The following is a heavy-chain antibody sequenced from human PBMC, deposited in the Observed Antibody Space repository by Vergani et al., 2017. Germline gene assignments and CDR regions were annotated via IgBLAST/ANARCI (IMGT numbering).Heavy chain of an antibody. J-gene: IGHJ5*02. CDR2: ISGSGGST. Sequence: EVQLLESGGGLVQPGGSLRLSCAASGFTFSSYAMSWVRQAPGKGLEWVSAISGSGGSTYYADSVKGRFTISRDNSKNTLYLQMNSLRAEDTAVYYCAKEDGVYGDYGPGPFDPGGQGTLVTVSS. D-gene: IGHD4-17*01. CDR3: AKEDGVYGDYGPGPFDP. V-gene: IGHV3-23*01. CDR1: GFTFSSYA.